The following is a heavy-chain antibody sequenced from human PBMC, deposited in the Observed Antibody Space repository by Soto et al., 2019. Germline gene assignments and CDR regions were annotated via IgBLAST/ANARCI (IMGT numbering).Heavy chain of an antibody. J-gene: IGHJ4*02. V-gene: IGHV3-23*01. CDR2: ISGYGGST. CDR3: AKDNTRWLQPCEY. D-gene: IGHD6-19*01. Sequence: EVRLLESGGGLVQPGGSLRLSCAASGFTFSSYAMNWVRQAPGRGLEWVSAISGYGGSTYYADSVKGRFTISRDNSKHTLYLKKNSLSAGETAVYYCAKDNTRWLQPCEYWGKGTLVPVSS. CDR1: GFTFSSYA.